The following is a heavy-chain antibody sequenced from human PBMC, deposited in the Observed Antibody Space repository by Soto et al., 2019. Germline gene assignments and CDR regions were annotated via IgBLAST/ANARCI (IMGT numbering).Heavy chain of an antibody. CDR3: AKESVPYCGGDCYAFDY. CDR2: ISGSGGST. V-gene: IGHV3-23*01. J-gene: IGHJ4*02. Sequence: EVQLLESGGGLVQPGGSLRLSCAASGFTFSSYAMSWVRQAPGKGLEWVSAISGSGGSTYYADSVKGRFTISRDNSKNTLYLQMNSLRAEDTAVYYCAKESVPYCGGDCYAFDYWGQGTLVTVSS. CDR1: GFTFSSYA. D-gene: IGHD2-21*01.